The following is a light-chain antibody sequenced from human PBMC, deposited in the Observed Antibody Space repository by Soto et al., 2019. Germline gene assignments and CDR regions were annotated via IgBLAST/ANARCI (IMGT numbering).Light chain of an antibody. CDR2: GAS. V-gene: IGKV3-20*01. J-gene: IGKJ5*01. CDR1: QFVSSRS. CDR3: RQYANSPIT. Sequence: EIVLTQSPGTLSLSPGESATLLCRASQFVSSRSLAWYQQKLGQAPRLLIYGASNRATGIPGRFSASGSGTDFTLTITPLEPEDFAVYFCRQYANSPITFGQGTRLEIK.